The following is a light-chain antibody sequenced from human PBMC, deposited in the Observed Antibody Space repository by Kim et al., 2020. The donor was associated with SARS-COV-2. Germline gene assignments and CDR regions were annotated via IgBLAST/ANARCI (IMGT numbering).Light chain of an antibody. CDR1: SSDVGGYNY. J-gene: IGLJ3*02. CDR3: SSHSGSYHLV. V-gene: IGLV2-8*01. Sequence: QSALTQPPSASGSPGQSVTISCTGTSSDVGGYNYVAWYQQHPDKAPKLMIYEVTKRPSGVPDRFSASKSGNTASLTVSGHQADDEADYYRSSHSGSYHLVIGGETKLPVL. CDR2: EVT.